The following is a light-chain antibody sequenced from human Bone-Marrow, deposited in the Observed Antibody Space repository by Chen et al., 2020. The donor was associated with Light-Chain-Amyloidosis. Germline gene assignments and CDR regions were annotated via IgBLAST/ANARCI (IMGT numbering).Light chain of an antibody. Sequence: QSALTQPSSVFGSPGQSITISCTGTSSDVGGDNHVSWYQQHPDKAPKLMIYEVTTRPSWVPDRFSGAESDNTASLAISGLQTEDEADYFCSSYTITNTLVFGSGTRVTGL. CDR1: SSDVGGDNH. CDR3: SSYTITNTLV. J-gene: IGLJ1*01. CDR2: EVT. V-gene: IGLV2-14*01.